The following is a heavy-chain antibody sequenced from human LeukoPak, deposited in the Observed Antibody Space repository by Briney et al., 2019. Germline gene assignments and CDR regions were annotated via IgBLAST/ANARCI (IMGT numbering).Heavy chain of an antibody. D-gene: IGHD4-11*01. CDR1: GYTFRGNY. V-gene: IGHV1-2*02. Sequence: ASVKVSYKASGYTFRGNYIHWLRQAPGQGLEWMGWIDANNGDTKSAQKFQGRVTMSRDTSISTAYMDLSSLSPDDAAVYYCARDPSSVTLYFFDYWGQGTLVTVSS. CDR3: ARDPSSVTLYFFDY. J-gene: IGHJ4*02. CDR2: IDANNGDT.